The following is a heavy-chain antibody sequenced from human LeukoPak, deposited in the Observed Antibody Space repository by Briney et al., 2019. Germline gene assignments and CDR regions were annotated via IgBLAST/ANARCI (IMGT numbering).Heavy chain of an antibody. D-gene: IGHD2-21*02. J-gene: IGHJ4*02. CDR2: IKQDGSEK. Sequence: GGSLRLSCAASGFTFSSYWMSWVRQAPGKGLEWVANIKQDGSEKYYVDSVKGRITISRDNAKNSLYLQMNSLRAEDTAVYYCARVGGDYYFDYWGQGTLVTVSS. V-gene: IGHV3-7*01. CDR3: ARVGGDYYFDY. CDR1: GFTFSSYW.